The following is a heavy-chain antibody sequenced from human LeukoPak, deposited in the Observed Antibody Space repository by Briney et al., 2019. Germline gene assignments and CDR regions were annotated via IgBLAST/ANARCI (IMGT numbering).Heavy chain of an antibody. J-gene: IGHJ4*02. V-gene: IGHV3-21*01. CDR1: GFTFSSYS. Sequence: SPGGSLRLSCAASGFTFSSYSMNWVRQAPGKGLEWISSISSSSSYIYYADSVKGRFTISRDNAKNSLYLQMNSLRAEDTAVYCCARDSEGYSSSWYPDYWGQGTLVTVSS. CDR2: ISSSSSYI. D-gene: IGHD6-13*01. CDR3: ARDSEGYSSSWYPDY.